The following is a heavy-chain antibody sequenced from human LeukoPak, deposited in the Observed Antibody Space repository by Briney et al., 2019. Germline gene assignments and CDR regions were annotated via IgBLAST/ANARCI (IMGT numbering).Heavy chain of an antibody. J-gene: IGHJ5*02. Sequence: GGSLRLSCAASGFSFSSYSVNWVRQAPGEGLEWVSSISSSGSYRYYADSVKGRFTISRDNAKNSLYLQMNSLRAEDTAVYYCEKDTWQLGLDPWGQGTLVTVSS. D-gene: IGHD1-1*01. CDR2: ISSSGSYR. CDR3: EKDTWQLGLDP. CDR1: GFSFSSYS. V-gene: IGHV3-21*06.